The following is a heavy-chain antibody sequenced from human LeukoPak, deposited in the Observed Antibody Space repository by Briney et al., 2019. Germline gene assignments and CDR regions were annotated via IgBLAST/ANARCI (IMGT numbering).Heavy chain of an antibody. CDR2: INHSGST. Sequence: SETLSLTCAVYGGSFSGYYWSWIRQPPGKGLEWIGEINHSGSTNYNTSLKSRGTISVDTSKNQFSLKLSSVTAADTAVYYCARARAVGYYYYYYMDVWGKGTTVTVSS. D-gene: IGHD6-19*01. CDR3: ARARAVGYYYYYYMDV. J-gene: IGHJ6*03. CDR1: GGSFSGYY. V-gene: IGHV4-34*01.